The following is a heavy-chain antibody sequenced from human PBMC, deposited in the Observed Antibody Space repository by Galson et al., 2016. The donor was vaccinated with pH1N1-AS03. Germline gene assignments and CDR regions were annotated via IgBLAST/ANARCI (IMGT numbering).Heavy chain of an antibody. Sequence: SLRLSCAASGFTFTNYLMTWVRQAPGKGLEWVANIKHDGGEKYYVDSVKGSFTISRDNAKNSLYLQMNSRRLEDTAVYFCARSSRDDGSGYYTDYDYFDLWGQGTLVTVSS. V-gene: IGHV3-7*03. CDR1: GFTFTNYL. CDR2: IKHDGGEK. D-gene: IGHD3-22*01. J-gene: IGHJ4*02. CDR3: ARSSRDDGSGYYTDYDYFDL.